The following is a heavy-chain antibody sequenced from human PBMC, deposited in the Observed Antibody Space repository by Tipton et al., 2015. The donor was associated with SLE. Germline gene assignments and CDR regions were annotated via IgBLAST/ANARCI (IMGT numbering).Heavy chain of an antibody. CDR3: ARCTTTVTTCDY. CDR2: IIPIFGTA. V-gene: IGHV1-69*01. CDR1: GGTFSTDA. J-gene: IGHJ4*02. D-gene: IGHD4-11*01. Sequence: QLVQSGPEVKKPGSSVKVSCKTSGGTFSTDAISWVRQAPGRGIEWMGGIIPIFGTANYPQRFQGRVTITADESTNTAYVELSSLRSEDTAVYYCARCTTTVTTCDYWGQGTLVTVSS.